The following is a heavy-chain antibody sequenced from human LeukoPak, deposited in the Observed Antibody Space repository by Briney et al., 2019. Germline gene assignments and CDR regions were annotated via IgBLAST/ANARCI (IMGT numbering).Heavy chain of an antibody. V-gene: IGHV2-5*02. CDR2: IYWDDDK. Sequence: SGPTLVEPTQTLTLTCTFSGFSLSTSGVGVGWIRQPPGKALEWLALIYWDDDKRYSPSLKSRLTITKDTSKNQVVLTMTNMDPVDTATYYCAHRGGGSSSYMYNWFDPWGQGTLVTVSS. CDR1: GFSLSTSGVG. CDR3: AHRGGGSSSYMYNWFDP. J-gene: IGHJ5*02. D-gene: IGHD2-15*01.